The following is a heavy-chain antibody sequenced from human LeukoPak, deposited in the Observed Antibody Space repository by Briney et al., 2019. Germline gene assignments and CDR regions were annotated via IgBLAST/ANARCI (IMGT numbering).Heavy chain of an antibody. CDR1: GVSVSDGRYY. CDR2: KYYSGSA. D-gene: IGHD2-2*01. CDR3: ATPYCSSISCLDVFSM. Sequence: PSQTLSLTCNVSGVSVSDGRYYWTWIRQHPGKSLEWIGYKYYSGSAKYNPSLKSRLTISVDTSKNQFSPQLTSVTAADTATYYCATPYCSSISCLDVFSMWGQGTRVTVSS. J-gene: IGHJ3*02. V-gene: IGHV4-31*03.